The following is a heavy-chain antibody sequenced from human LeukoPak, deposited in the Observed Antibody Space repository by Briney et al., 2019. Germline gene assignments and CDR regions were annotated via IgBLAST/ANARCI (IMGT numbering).Heavy chain of an antibody. CDR1: GFSFSSYS. CDR2: ISTSGSPI. D-gene: IGHD3-10*01. V-gene: IGHV3-48*04. CDR3: ASETLWFGELFHDY. Sequence: GGSLRLSCAASGFSFSSYSMNWVRQAPGKGLECVSYISTSGSPIYYADSVKGRFTISRDNAKNTLYLQMNSLRAEDTAVYYCASETLWFGELFHDYWGQGTLVTVSS. J-gene: IGHJ4*02.